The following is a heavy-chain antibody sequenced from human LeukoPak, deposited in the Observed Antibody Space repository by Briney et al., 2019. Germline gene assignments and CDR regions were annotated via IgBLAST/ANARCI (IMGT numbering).Heavy chain of an antibody. CDR3: ASSLAVAGFLIY. CDR1: GYTFTTYG. Sequence: ASVKVSCKASGYTFTTYGLSWVRQAPGQGLEWLGWISAYDDNIKYAQSLQGRLTLTIDTSTSTAYMELRSLTSDDTAVYYCASSLAVAGFLIYWGQGTLVTVSS. V-gene: IGHV1-18*01. J-gene: IGHJ4*02. CDR2: ISAYDDNI. D-gene: IGHD6-19*01.